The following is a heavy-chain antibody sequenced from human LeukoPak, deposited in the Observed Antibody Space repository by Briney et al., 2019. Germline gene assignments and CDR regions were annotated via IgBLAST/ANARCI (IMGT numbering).Heavy chain of an antibody. Sequence: SETLSLTCTVSGGSISSYCWSWIRQPPGKGLEWIGYIYYSGSTNYNPSLKSRVTISVDTSKNQFSLKLSSVTAADTAVYYCARDSGVYGMDVWGQGTTVTVSS. CDR1: GGSISSYC. J-gene: IGHJ6*02. CDR2: IYYSGST. CDR3: ARDSGVYGMDV. D-gene: IGHD1-26*01. V-gene: IGHV4-59*12.